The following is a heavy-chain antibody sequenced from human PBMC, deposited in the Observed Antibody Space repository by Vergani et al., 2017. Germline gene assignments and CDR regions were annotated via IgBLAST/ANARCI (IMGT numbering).Heavy chain of an antibody. CDR3: ARGDVTDCSSTSCYRGPLDY. Sequence: QVQLQQWGAGLLKPSETLSLTCAVYGGSFSGYYWSWIRQPPGKGLEWIGEINHSGSTNYNPSLKSRVTISVDTSKNQFSLKLSSVTAADTAVYYCARGDVTDCSSTSCYRGPLDYWGQGTLVTVSS. CDR1: GGSFSGYY. D-gene: IGHD2-2*01. J-gene: IGHJ4*02. V-gene: IGHV4-34*01. CDR2: INHSGST.